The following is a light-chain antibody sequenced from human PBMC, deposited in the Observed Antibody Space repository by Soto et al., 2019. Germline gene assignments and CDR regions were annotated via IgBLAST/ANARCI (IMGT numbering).Light chain of an antibody. CDR3: PQYNNWPLT. CDR1: QRVSSN. Sequence: EIVMTQSPATLSVSPGERATLSCRASQRVSSNLAWYQQKPGQSPMLLIYGGSTRATGIPARFSGSGSGTQFTLTISGLQSEDFAVYCCPQYNNWPLTFGGGTKVAIK. J-gene: IGKJ4*01. CDR2: GGS. V-gene: IGKV3-15*01.